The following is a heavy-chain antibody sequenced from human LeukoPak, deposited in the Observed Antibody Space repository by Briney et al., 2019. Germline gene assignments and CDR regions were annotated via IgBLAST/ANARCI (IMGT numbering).Heavy chain of an antibody. Sequence: GGSMRLSCAASGFTFSRHSMSWVRQAPGKGLVWVSRINSDGSSTSYADSVKGRFTISRDNAKNTVYLQMSSLRAEDTAVYYCARVPDSGNSLDYWGQGTLVTVSS. V-gene: IGHV3-74*01. CDR3: ARVPDSGNSLDY. J-gene: IGHJ4*02. CDR1: GFTFSRHS. CDR2: INSDGSST. D-gene: IGHD1-26*01.